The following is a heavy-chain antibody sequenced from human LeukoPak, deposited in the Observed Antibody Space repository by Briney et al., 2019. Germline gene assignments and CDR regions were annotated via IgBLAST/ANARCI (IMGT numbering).Heavy chain of an antibody. Sequence: ASVKVSCKASGYSFIDYSIHRVRHAPGQELEWMGWINRNSGGTNDAQKFQGRVTMTRDTSISTAYMELSRLRSDDTAVYFCARDSRYNNVGDYWGQGTLVTVSS. CDR3: ARDSRYNNVGDY. V-gene: IGHV1-2*02. D-gene: IGHD3-10*01. J-gene: IGHJ4*02. CDR1: GYSFIDYS. CDR2: INRNSGGT.